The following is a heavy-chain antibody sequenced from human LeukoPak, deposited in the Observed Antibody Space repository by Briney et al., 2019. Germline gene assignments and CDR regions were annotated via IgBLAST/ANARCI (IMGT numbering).Heavy chain of an antibody. CDR2: IYYSGST. CDR1: GGSISSYY. V-gene: IGHV4-59*01. J-gene: IGHJ4*02. Sequence: SETLSLTCTVAGGSISSYYWSWIRQPPGKGLEWIGYIYYSGSTNYNPSLKSRVTISVDTSKNQFSLKLSSVTAADTAVYYCARSKDILTGYCFDYWGQGTLVTVSS. D-gene: IGHD3-9*01. CDR3: ARSKDILTGYCFDY.